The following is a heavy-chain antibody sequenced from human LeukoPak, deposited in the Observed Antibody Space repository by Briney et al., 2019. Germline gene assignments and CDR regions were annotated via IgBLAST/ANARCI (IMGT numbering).Heavy chain of an antibody. CDR1: GFTFSSYW. J-gene: IGHJ4*02. CDR2: ISGSGGST. D-gene: IGHD6-13*01. V-gene: IGHV3-23*01. CDR3: AKTHLILYSSSWFNFDY. Sequence: PGGSLRLSCAASGFTFSSYWMHWVRQAPGKGLEWVSAISGSGGSTYYADSVKGRFTISRDNSKNTLYLQMNSLRAEDTAVYYCAKTHLILYSSSWFNFDYWGQGTLVTVSS.